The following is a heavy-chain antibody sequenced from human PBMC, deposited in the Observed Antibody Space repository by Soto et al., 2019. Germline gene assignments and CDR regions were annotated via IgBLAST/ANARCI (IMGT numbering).Heavy chain of an antibody. V-gene: IGHV4-59*01. CDR2: IYYSGST. J-gene: IGHJ4*02. Sequence: QVQLPESGPGLVKPSETLSLTCTVSGGAISSYYWSWIRQPPGKGLEWIGYIYYSGSTSYNPSLKSRVTISVDTSKNQFSLKLSSVTAADTAVYYCARRHGPFDFWGQGTLVTVSS. CDR3: ARRHGPFDF. CDR1: GGAISSYY.